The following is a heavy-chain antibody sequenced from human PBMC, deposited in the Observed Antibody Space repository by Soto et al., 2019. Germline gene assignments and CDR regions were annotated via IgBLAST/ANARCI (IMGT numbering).Heavy chain of an antibody. V-gene: IGHV3-9*01. CDR1: GFTFDDYA. CDR3: ARATQSYYDTSGYYSYVH. Sequence: PGGSLRLSCAASGFTFDDYAMHWVRQAPGKGLEWVSGISWNSGSIGYADSVKGRFTISRDNAKNSLYLQMNNLRAEDTAFYFCARATQSYYDTSGYYSYVHWGQGAQVTVSS. CDR2: ISWNSGSI. D-gene: IGHD3-22*01. J-gene: IGHJ4*02.